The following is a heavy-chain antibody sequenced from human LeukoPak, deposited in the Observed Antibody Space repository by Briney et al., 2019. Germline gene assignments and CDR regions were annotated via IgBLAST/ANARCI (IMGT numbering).Heavy chain of an antibody. CDR1: GGSISSYY. CDR3: ARLGCSSTSCYFDY. D-gene: IGHD2-2*01. CDR2: IYTSGST. V-gene: IGHV4-4*09. Sequence: SETLSLTCTVSGGSISSYYWSWIRQPPGKGLEWIGYIYTSGSTNYNPSLKSRVTISVDTSKNQFSLKLSSVTAADTAVYYCARLGCSSTSCYFDYWGQGTLVTVSS. J-gene: IGHJ4*02.